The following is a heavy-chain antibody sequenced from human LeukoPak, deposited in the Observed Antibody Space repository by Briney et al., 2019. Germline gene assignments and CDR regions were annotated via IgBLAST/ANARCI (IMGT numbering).Heavy chain of an antibody. CDR3: ARGGRGYEDAFDI. CDR1: GFTFSDYS. J-gene: IGHJ3*02. V-gene: IGHV3-48*04. Sequence: PGGSLRLSCAASGFTFSDYSMHWVRQAPGKGLEWVSYISSSGSTIYYADSVKGRFTISRDNAKNSLYLQMNSLRAEDTAVYYCARGGRGYEDAFDIWGQGTMVTVSS. D-gene: IGHD3-22*01. CDR2: ISSSGSTI.